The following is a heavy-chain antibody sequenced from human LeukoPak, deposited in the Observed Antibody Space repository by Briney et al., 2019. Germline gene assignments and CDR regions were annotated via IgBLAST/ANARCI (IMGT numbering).Heavy chain of an antibody. CDR1: GGSFSGYY. Sequence: SETLSLTCAVYGGSFSGYYWSWIRQPPGKGLEWIGEINHSGSTNYNPSLKSRVTISADTSKNQFSLKLSSVTAADTAVYYCARRGWSTIDYWGQGTLVTVSS. CDR3: ARRGWSTIDY. D-gene: IGHD6-19*01. V-gene: IGHV4-34*01. CDR2: INHSGST. J-gene: IGHJ4*02.